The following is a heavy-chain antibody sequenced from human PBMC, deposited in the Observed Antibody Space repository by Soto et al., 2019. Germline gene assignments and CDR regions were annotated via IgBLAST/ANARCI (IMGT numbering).Heavy chain of an antibody. V-gene: IGHV3-21*01. CDR2: ISSASSAT. J-gene: IGHJ4*02. Sequence: PGGSLRLSCVASGFTFTRVSMNWVRQVPGKGLEWVASISSASSATCYADSLKGRFIISSTNAQNSLLLQMNTLRPEDSAIYYCARVAYWGPGTQVTVSS. CDR3: ARVAY. CDR1: GFTFTRVS.